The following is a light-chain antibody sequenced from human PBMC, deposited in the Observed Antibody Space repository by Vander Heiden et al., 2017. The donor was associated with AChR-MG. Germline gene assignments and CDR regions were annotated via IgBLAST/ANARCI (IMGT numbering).Light chain of an antibody. V-gene: IGLV8-61*01. J-gene: IGLJ2*01. CDR1: SGSVSTNYY. Sequence: QTVVTQEPSFSVSPGGTVTLTCGLSSGSVSTNYYASWYQQTPGQAPRTLIYNTNTRSSGVPDRFSGSILGNKAALTITGAQADDEGDYYCVLYMGSGIVEFGGGTKLTVL. CDR2: NTN. CDR3: VLYMGSGIVE.